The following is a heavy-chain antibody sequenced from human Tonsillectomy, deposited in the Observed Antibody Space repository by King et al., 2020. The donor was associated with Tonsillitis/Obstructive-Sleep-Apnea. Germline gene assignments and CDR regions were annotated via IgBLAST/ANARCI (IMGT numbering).Heavy chain of an antibody. CDR3: ARILRATVTSYYYYYMDV. D-gene: IGHD4-17*01. Sequence: TLQESGPVLVKPPETLTLTCTVSGFSLSNGRMGVSWIRQPPGKALEWLAHIFSNDEKSYSTSLKSRLTISKDTSKSQVVLTMTNMDPVDTATYYCARILRATVTSYYYYYMDVWGKGTTVTVSS. V-gene: IGHV2-26*01. CDR1: GFSLSNGRMG. CDR2: IFSNDEK. J-gene: IGHJ6*03.